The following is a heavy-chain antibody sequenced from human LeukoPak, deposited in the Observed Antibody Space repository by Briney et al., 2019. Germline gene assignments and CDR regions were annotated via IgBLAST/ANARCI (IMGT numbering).Heavy chain of an antibody. Sequence: ASVKVSCKASGGTFSSYAINWVRQATGQGLEWMGWMNPNSGNTGYAQKFQGRVTMTRNTSISTAYMELSSLRSEDTAVYYCAGTWKYQSLDNFYGLGVWGQGTTVTVSS. J-gene: IGHJ6*02. D-gene: IGHD2-2*01. V-gene: IGHV1-8*02. CDR3: AGTWKYQSLDNFYGLGV. CDR1: GGTFSSYA. CDR2: MNPNSGNT.